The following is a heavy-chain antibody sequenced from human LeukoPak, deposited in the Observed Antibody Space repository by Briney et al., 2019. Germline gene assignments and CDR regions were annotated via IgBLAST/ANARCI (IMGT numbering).Heavy chain of an antibody. CDR2: VYSGGST. Sequence: PGGSLRLSCAASGFTVSSNYMSRVRQAPGKGLEWVSVVYSGGSTYYADSVKGRFTISRDNSKNTLYLQMNSLRAEDTAVYYCAITFGGVIVSANSDYWGQGTLVTVSS. CDR1: GFTVSSNY. CDR3: AITFGGVIVSANSDY. D-gene: IGHD3-16*02. J-gene: IGHJ4*02. V-gene: IGHV3-66*01.